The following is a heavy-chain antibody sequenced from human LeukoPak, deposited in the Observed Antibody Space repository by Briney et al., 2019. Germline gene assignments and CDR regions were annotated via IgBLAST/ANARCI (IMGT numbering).Heavy chain of an antibody. D-gene: IGHD3-10*01. CDR2: INPNSGGT. Sequence: ASVKVSCKASGYTFTGYYMHWVRQAPGQGLEWMGWINPNSGGTNYAQKFQGRVTMTRDTSISTAYMELSRLRSDDTAVYYCARDLTMVRGVGAVYYYYYMDVWGKGTTVTISS. CDR1: GYTFTGYY. CDR3: ARDLTMVRGVGAVYYYYYMDV. V-gene: IGHV1-2*02. J-gene: IGHJ6*03.